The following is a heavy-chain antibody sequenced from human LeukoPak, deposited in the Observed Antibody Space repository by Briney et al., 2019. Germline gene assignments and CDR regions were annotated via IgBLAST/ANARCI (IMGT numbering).Heavy chain of an antibody. CDR1: GYSFTRYG. V-gene: IGHV1-18*01. CDR2: ISAYSGDT. D-gene: IGHD6-13*01. CDR3: ARDIAAAGPFDY. J-gene: IGHJ4*02. Sequence: ASVKVSCKASGYSFTRYGINWVRQAPGQGLEWMGWISAYSGDTNYAQKVQGRVTITTDESTSTAYMELSSLRSEDTAVYYCARDIAAAGPFDYWGQGTLVTVSS.